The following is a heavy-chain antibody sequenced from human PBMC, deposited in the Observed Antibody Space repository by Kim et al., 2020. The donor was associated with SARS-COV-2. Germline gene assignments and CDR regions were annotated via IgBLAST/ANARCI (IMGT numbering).Heavy chain of an antibody. CDR3: ARDRGGGNWFDP. Sequence: SETLSLTCTVSGGSISSYYWSWIRQPPGKGLEWIGYIYYSGSTNYNPSLKSRVTISVDTSKNQFSLKLSSVTAADTAVYYCARDRGGGNWFDPWGQGTLVTVSS. V-gene: IGHV4-59*13. D-gene: IGHD2-15*01. J-gene: IGHJ5*02. CDR1: GGSISSYY. CDR2: IYYSGST.